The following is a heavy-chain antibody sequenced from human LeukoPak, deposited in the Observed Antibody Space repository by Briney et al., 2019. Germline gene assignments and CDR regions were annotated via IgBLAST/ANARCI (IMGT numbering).Heavy chain of an antibody. CDR2: INHSGST. V-gene: IGHV4-34*01. CDR3: ATDKRPGIAAAGTANGFDP. D-gene: IGHD6-13*01. Sequence: SETLSLTCAVYGGPFSGYYWSWIRQPPGKGLEWIGEINHSGSTNYNPSLKSRVTISVDTSKNQFSLKLSSVTAADTAVYYCATDKRPGIAAAGTANGFDPWGQGTLVTVSS. CDR1: GGPFSGYY. J-gene: IGHJ5*02.